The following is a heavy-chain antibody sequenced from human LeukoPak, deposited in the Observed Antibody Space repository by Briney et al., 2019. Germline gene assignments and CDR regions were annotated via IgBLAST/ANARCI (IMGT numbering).Heavy chain of an antibody. J-gene: IGHJ6*03. CDR1: GYTFTSYG. D-gene: IGHD6-19*01. CDR3: ARVRGSGWFYYYMDV. CDR2: ISAYNGNT. Sequence: GASVKVSCKASGYTFTSYGISWVRQAPGQGLEWMGWISAYNGNTNYAQKFQGRVTMTRNTSISTAYMELSSLRSEDTAVYYCARVRGSGWFYYYMDVWGKGTTVTISS. V-gene: IGHV1-18*01.